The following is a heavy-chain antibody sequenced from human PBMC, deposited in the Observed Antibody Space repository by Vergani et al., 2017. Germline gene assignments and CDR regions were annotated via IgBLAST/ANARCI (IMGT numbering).Heavy chain of an antibody. CDR2: SYHSGST. V-gene: IGHV4-4*02. D-gene: IGHD3-10*02. J-gene: IGHJ2*01. CDR3: ARDPRFIYVSTPWYFDL. CDR1: GGSISSSNW. Sequence: QVQLQESGPGLVKPSGTLSLTCAVSGGSISSSNWWSWVRHPPGKGLEWIGESYHSGSTHSNPSLKRRVTISVYKSKNHFSLKLSSVTAADTAVYYCARDPRFIYVSTPWYFDLWGRGTLVTVSS.